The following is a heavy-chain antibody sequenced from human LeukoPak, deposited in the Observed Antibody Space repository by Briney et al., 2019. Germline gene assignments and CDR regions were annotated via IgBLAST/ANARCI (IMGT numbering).Heavy chain of an antibody. CDR2: IHYSGST. V-gene: IGHV4-39*01. CDR1: GGSISSSTYF. Sequence: SETLSLTCSVSGGSISSSTYFWGWIRQPPGKGLEWIASIHYSGSTYSNPSLKSRVTISVDTSKNQFSLKLSSVTAADTAVYYCARGPIGYSSTYYFDYWGQGTLVTVSS. D-gene: IGHD6-19*01. J-gene: IGHJ4*02. CDR3: ARGPIGYSSTYYFDY.